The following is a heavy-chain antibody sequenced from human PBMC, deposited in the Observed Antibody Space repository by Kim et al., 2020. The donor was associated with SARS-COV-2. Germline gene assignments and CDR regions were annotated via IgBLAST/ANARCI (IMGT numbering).Heavy chain of an antibody. CDR3: ARDSYSSGDY. Sequence: TAYADSVKARFTISRDNAKNTLYLQMSSLRVEDTAVYYCARDSYSSGDYWGQGTLVTVSS. D-gene: IGHD6-19*01. V-gene: IGHV3-74*01. J-gene: IGHJ4*02. CDR2: T.